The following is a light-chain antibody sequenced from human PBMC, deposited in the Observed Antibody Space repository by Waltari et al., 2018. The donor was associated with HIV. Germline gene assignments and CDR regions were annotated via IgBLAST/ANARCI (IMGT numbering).Light chain of an antibody. J-gene: IGLJ2*01. Sequence: QSALNQPASVSGSPGQSIPFPCTGTSSDVGTYSLVSWYQHPPGNAPKPMIYEGNKRPSGVSNRFSGSKSGNTASLTISGLQAEDEADYYCSSYTSFSTVLFGGGTKLTVL. CDR2: EGN. CDR1: SSDVGTYSL. V-gene: IGLV2-23*01. CDR3: SSYTSFSTVL.